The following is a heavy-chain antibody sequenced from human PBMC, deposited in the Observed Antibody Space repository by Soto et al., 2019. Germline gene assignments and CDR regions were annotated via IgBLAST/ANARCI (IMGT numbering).Heavy chain of an antibody. CDR2: IYNDGTYS. V-gene: IGHV3-74*01. Sequence: GGSLRLSCAASGFIFKMYWMHWVRQSPGKGLVWISRIYNDGTYSDYADSVRGRFTISRDNVSDTLYLQMNNLRAEDSGLYYCTRGPRPISTGTGAYWGQGTQVTVSS. D-gene: IGHD3-10*01. CDR1: GFIFKMYW. J-gene: IGHJ4*02. CDR3: TRGPRPISTGTGAY.